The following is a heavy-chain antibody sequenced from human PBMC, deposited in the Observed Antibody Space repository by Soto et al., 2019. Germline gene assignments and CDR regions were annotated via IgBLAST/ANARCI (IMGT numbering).Heavy chain of an antibody. J-gene: IGHJ4*02. Sequence: GSLRLSCAASGLIFSKYSMNWVRQAPGKGLEWLSYISSNSVTIYYADSVRGRFTIFRDNAKNSLYLQMNSLRDEDTAVYYCAREDILGTRSFDYWGQGALVTV. V-gene: IGHV3-48*02. CDR3: AREDILGTRSFDY. CDR1: GLIFSKYS. D-gene: IGHD1-26*01. CDR2: ISSNSVTI.